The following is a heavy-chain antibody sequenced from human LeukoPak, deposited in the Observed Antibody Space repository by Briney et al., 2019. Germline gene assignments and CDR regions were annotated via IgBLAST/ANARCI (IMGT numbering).Heavy chain of an antibody. Sequence: AGGSLRLSCAASGFTFDDYGMSWVRQAPGKGLEWVSGINWNGGSTGYADSVKGRFTISRDNAKNSLYLQMNSLRAEDTALYYCAKVRMITMIAYDAFDIWGQGTMVTVSS. J-gene: IGHJ3*02. CDR2: INWNGGST. CDR3: AKVRMITMIAYDAFDI. V-gene: IGHV3-20*04. CDR1: GFTFDDYG. D-gene: IGHD3-22*01.